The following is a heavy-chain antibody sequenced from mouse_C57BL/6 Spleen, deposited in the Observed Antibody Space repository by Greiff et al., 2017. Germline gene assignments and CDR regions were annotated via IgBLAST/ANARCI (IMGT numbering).Heavy chain of an antibody. V-gene: IGHV1-69*01. J-gene: IGHJ2*01. Sequence: VQLQQPGAELVMPGASVKLSCKASGYTFTSYWMHWVKQRPGQGLEWIGEIDPYASNTNYNQKFKGKSTLTVDKSSSTAYMQLSSLTSEDSAVYYCARGDGKSGDWGQGTTLTVSS. CDR3: ARGDGKSGD. CDR1: GYTFTSYW. CDR2: IDPYASNT. D-gene: IGHD1-3*01.